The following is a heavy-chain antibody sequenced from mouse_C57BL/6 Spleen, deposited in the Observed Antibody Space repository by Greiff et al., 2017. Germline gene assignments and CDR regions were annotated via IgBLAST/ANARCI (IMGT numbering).Heavy chain of an antibody. CDR2: ISYDGSN. CDR1: GYSITSGYY. CDR3: ARELVGDYSGDSKYFDY. Sequence: VQLKESGPGLVKPSQSLSLTCSVTGYSITSGYYWNWIRQFPGNKLEWMGYISYDGSNNYNPSLKNRITITRDTSKNQFFLKLNSVTTEDTATYYCARELVGDYSGDSKYFDYWGQGTTLTVSS. D-gene: IGHD1-1*02. V-gene: IGHV3-6*01. J-gene: IGHJ2*01.